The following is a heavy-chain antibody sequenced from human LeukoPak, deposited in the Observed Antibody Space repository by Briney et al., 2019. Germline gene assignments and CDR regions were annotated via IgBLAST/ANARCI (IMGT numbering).Heavy chain of an antibody. V-gene: IGHV4-38-2*01. J-gene: IGHJ4*02. D-gene: IGHD6-19*01. CDR3: ARLDPAGIAVAGTIDY. Sequence: SETLSLTCAVSGYSISSGYYWGWIRQPPGKGLEWIGSIYHSGSTYYNPSLKSRVTISVDTSTNQFSLKLSSVTAADTAVYYCARLDPAGIAVAGTIDYWGQGTLITVSS. CDR1: GYSISSGYY. CDR2: IYHSGST.